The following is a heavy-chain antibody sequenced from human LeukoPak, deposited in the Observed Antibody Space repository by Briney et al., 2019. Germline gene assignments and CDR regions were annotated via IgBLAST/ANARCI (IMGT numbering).Heavy chain of an antibody. V-gene: IGHV3-11*01. CDR1: GFTYSDYY. J-gene: IGHJ6*03. D-gene: IGHD1-26*01. Sequence: SLRLLYAASGFTYSDYYMRWIRQARGQGRVWGSYISSSGSTRSSADSVKGRFTISRDNAKNSLYLQMNSLRAEATAVYCCATQGGTYYYMDVWGKGTTVTVSS. CDR2: ISSSGSTR. CDR3: ATQGGTYYYMDV.